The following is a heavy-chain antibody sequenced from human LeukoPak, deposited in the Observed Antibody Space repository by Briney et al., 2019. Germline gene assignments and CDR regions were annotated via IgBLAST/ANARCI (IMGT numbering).Heavy chain of an antibody. CDR1: GDSMRSYY. CDR3: ARGYTGYRIYNDY. J-gene: IGHJ4*02. D-gene: IGHD5-12*01. V-gene: IGHV4-59*01. CDR2: IYHSGST. Sequence: SETLSLTCTVSGDSMRSYYWSWIRQPPGKRLEWIGYIYHSGSTNYNPSLKSRVTISIDTSKNQFSLKLSSVTAADTAVYYCARGYTGYRIYNDYWGQGTLVTVSS.